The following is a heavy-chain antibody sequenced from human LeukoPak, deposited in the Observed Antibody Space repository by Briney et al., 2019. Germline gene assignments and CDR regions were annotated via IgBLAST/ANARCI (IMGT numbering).Heavy chain of an antibody. CDR3: ARLFQGGIVGATTYYYYMDV. D-gene: IGHD1-26*01. Sequence: GGALETSRKGSGYSLTSYWIGWVRPMPGEGPGGMGIIYPGESDLRYSPSFQGRVPISADKSISTAFLQWSSLKASDTAMYYCARLFQGGIVGATTYYYYMDVWGKGTPVTVSS. J-gene: IGHJ6*03. CDR2: IYPGESDL. CDR1: GYSLTSYW. V-gene: IGHV5-51*01.